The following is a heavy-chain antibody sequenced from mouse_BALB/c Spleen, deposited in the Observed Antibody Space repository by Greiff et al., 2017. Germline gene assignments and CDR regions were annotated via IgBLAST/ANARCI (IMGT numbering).Heavy chain of an antibody. CDR1: GYAFTNYL. J-gene: IGHJ4*01. Sequence: QVQLQQSGAELVRPGTSVKVSCKASGYAFTNYLIEWVKQRPGQGLEWIGVINPGSGGTNYNEKFKGKATLTADKSSSTAYMQLSSLTSDDSAVYFCANGYDDAMDYWGQGTSVTVSS. V-gene: IGHV1-54*01. D-gene: IGHD2-2*01. CDR2: INPGSGGT. CDR3: ANGYDDAMDY.